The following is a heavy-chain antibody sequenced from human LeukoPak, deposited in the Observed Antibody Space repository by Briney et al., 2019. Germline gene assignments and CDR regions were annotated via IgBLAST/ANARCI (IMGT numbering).Heavy chain of an antibody. CDR2: IKAGGSEK. V-gene: IGHV3-7*02. CDR3: AYRNSVEY. CDR1: GFSLSGHW. Sequence: PGGSLRLSCATSGFSLSGHWMNWVRQPPRKGLEWVANIKAGGSEKYYVDSAKGPFTISRDAAAGTVDLQVDNLRTEDTAVCYCAYRNSVEYWGQGTLVTVSS. D-gene: IGHD6-6*01. J-gene: IGHJ4*02.